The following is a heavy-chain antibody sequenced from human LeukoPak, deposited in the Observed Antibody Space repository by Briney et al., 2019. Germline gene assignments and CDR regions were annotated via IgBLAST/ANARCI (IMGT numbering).Heavy chain of an antibody. CDR1: GFAFSNYW. CDR3: ASPEWLPDSIDI. CDR2: INDDGTEK. D-gene: IGHD3-3*01. Sequence: PGGSLRLSCAASGFAFSNYWMTWIRQAPGKGLEWVANINDDGTEKYYMDSVKGRFSISRDNAKNSLYLQMSSLRVEDTAIYYCASPEWLPDSIDIWGQGTVVTVSS. J-gene: IGHJ3*02. V-gene: IGHV3-7*01.